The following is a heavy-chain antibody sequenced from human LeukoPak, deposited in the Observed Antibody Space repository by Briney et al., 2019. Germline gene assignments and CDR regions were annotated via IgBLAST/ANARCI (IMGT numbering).Heavy chain of an antibody. Sequence: GASVKVFCKASGGTFSSYAISWVRQAPGQGLEWMGGIIPIFGTANYAQKFQGRVTITTDESTSTAYMELSSLRSEDTAVYYCARETVSRGYCSSTSCYGGYFDLWGRGTLVTVSS. V-gene: IGHV1-69*05. CDR1: GGTFSSYA. J-gene: IGHJ2*01. CDR3: ARETVSRGYCSSTSCYGGYFDL. D-gene: IGHD2-2*01. CDR2: IIPIFGTA.